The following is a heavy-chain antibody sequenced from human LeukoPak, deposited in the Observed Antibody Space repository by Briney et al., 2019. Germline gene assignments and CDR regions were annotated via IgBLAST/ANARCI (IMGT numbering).Heavy chain of an antibody. CDR1: GYIFSNYD. CDR2: MNPNSGRR. Sequence: ASVKVSCKASGYIFSNYDINWVRQAPGQGLEWTGWMNPNSGRRVYAQKFQGRVTMTRNSSINTAYMELTSLRSDDRAVYYCARGLRSDYWGQGTLVTVSS. CDR3: ARGLRSDY. V-gene: IGHV1-8*01. J-gene: IGHJ4*02. D-gene: IGHD3-16*02.